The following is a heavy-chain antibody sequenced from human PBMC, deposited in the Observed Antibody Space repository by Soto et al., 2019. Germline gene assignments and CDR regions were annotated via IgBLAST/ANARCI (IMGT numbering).Heavy chain of an antibody. CDR3: ARLGTNGQTLDY. D-gene: IGHD3-16*01. CDR1: GGSISDYF. V-gene: IGHV4-4*07. CDR2: IYTTGTT. Sequence: SETLSLTCTVSGGSISDYFWTWIRQPAGKGLEWIGRIYTTGTTNYNPSLKSRVTISIDTSKNQFSLRLSSVTAADTAVYYCARLGTNGQTLDYWGQGTLVTVS. J-gene: IGHJ4*02.